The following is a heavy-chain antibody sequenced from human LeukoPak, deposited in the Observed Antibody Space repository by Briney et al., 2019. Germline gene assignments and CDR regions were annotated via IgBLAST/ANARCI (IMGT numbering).Heavy chain of an antibody. CDR1: GNSISIYY. J-gene: IGHJ6*02. V-gene: IGHV4-59*01. CDR3: ARRVSAFFYGMDV. D-gene: IGHD2-21*01. Sequence: SETLSLTCTVSGNSISIYYWNWIRQPPGKGLEWIGYIHYTGSSNYNPSLKSRVSISVDTSKNQLSLKLSSVTAADTAVYYCARRVSAFFYGMDVWGQGTTVTVSS. CDR2: IHYTGSS.